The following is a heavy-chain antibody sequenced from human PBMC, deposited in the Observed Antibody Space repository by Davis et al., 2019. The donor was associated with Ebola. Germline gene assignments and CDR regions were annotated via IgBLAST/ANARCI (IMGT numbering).Heavy chain of an antibody. Sequence: GESLKISCAASGFTVSSNYMSWVRQAPGKGLEWVANIKQDGSEKYYVDSVKGRFTISRDNAKNSLYLQMNSLRAEDTAVYYCARAALEWLPFDYWGQGTLVTVSS. CDR2: IKQDGSEK. D-gene: IGHD3-3*01. CDR1: GFTVSSNY. J-gene: IGHJ4*02. V-gene: IGHV3-7*01. CDR3: ARAALEWLPFDY.